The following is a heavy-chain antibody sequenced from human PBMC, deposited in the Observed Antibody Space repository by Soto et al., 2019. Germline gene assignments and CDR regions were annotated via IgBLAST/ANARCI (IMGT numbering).Heavy chain of an antibody. CDR3: ARGPQGYSWFDP. D-gene: IGHD2-21*01. V-gene: IGHV1-18*01. CDR2: ISAYNGNT. Sequence: ASVKGSCKASGYTLTGYGISWVRQAPGQGLEWMGWISAYNGNTNYAQKLQGRVTMTTDTSTSTAYMELRSLRSDDTAVYYCARGPQGYSWFDPWGQGTLVTVSS. J-gene: IGHJ5*02. CDR1: GYTLTGYG.